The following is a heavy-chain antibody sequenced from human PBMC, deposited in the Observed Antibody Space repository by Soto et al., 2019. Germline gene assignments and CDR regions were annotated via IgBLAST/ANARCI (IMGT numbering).Heavy chain of an antibody. J-gene: IGHJ6*02. Sequence: QVQLVQSGAEVKKPGSSVKVSCKGSGGTFSSYTISWVRLAPGQGLEWMGRIIPILGITNYAQKFQGRVTITADKSTSTAYMELSSLRSEDTAVYYCARDRGVSDYYYYGMDVWGQGTTVTVSS. CDR3: ARDRGVSDYYYYGMDV. CDR1: GGTFSSYT. CDR2: IIPILGIT. V-gene: IGHV1-69*08. D-gene: IGHD1-26*01.